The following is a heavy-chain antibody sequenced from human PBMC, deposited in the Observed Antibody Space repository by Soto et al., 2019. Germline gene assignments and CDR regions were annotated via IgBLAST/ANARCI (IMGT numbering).Heavy chain of an antibody. CDR3: AHEGFGCDNWFDA. Sequence: QITLKESGPTLVTPTQTLTLTCTFSGFSLTTTGLGVAWIRQPPGKALEWLALIYWNDEKRYRPALRSRLTITTDTSKNQVVLTMTDMDPVDTATYYCAHEGFGCDNWFDAWGQGTLVIVSS. J-gene: IGHJ5*02. CDR2: IYWNDEK. CDR1: GFSLTTTGLG. D-gene: IGHD3-10*01. V-gene: IGHV2-5*01.